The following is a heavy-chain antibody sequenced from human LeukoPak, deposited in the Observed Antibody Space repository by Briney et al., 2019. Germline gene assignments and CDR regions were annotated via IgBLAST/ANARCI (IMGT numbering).Heavy chain of an antibody. J-gene: IGHJ4*02. D-gene: IGHD3-10*01. CDR3: ASKLWFGESSDY. CDR1: GFTFNTYS. V-gene: IGHV3-48*01. Sequence: GGSLRLSCAASGFTFNTYSMTWVRQAPGKGLEWVSYISSSSNTIYYADSVKGRFTISRDNAKNSLYLQMNSLRAEDTAVYYCASKLWFGESSDYWGQGTLVTVSS. CDR2: ISSSSNTI.